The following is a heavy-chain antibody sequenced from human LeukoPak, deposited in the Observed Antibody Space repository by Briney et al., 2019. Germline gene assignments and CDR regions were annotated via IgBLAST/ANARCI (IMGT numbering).Heavy chain of an antibody. Sequence: SQTLSLTCAISGDSVSSDSSAWNWIRQSPSRGLVWLGRTYYKSKWYNDYALSVRSRITINPDASKNQFSLQLNSVTPEDTAVYYCARQTSRWYPWGQGTLVTVSS. CDR1: GDSVSSDSSA. CDR2: TYYKSKWYN. CDR3: ARQTSRWYP. D-gene: IGHD6-13*01. J-gene: IGHJ5*02. V-gene: IGHV6-1*01.